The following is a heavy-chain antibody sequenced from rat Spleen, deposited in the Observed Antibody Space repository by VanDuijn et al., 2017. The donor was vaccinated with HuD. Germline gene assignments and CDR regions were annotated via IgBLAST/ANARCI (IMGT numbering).Heavy chain of an antibody. D-gene: IGHD1-12*03. CDR3: ARHHYDGYYHGPVLGVMDA. J-gene: IGHJ4*01. Sequence: EVQLVESGGGLVQPGRSLKLSCAASGFTVSDFYMACVRQAPKKGLEWVPTITYDGTLTFYRDSVKGRFTISRDNAKSTLYLQLDSLRSEDTASYYCARHHYDGYYHGPVLGVMDAWGQGDSVTVSS. V-gene: IGHV5-7*01. CDR1: GFTVSDFY. CDR2: ITYDGTLT.